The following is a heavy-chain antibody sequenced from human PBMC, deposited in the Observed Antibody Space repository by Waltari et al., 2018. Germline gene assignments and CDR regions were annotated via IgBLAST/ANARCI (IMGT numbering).Heavy chain of an antibody. CDR3: ARDPDSSSRRNYYYYYGMDV. J-gene: IGHJ6*02. CDR1: GGTFSSYA. D-gene: IGHD6-13*01. CDR2: IIPIVGTA. V-gene: IGHV1-69*08. Sequence: QVQLVQSGAEVKKPGSSVKVSCKASGGTFSSYAISWVRQAPGQGLEWMGRIIPIVGTANYEQKFQGRVTITAEKSTSTAYRELSSLRSEDTAVYYCARDPDSSSRRNYYYYYGMDVWGQGTTVTVSS.